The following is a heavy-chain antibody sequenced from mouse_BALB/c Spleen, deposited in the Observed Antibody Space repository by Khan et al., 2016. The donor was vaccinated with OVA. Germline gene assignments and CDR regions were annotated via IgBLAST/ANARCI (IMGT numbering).Heavy chain of an antibody. CDR2: INPSTDYT. V-gene: IGHV1-7*01. J-gene: IGHJ2*01. D-gene: IGHD1-1*01. Sequence: QVQLQQSGAELAKPGASVRMSCKAAGYTFPNYWMHWVKQGPGQGLEWIGYINPSTDYTEYKQKFKDKATLTADKSSSPAYMQLSSMTSEDSAVSYSTRFGYSDGSTFDYWGQGTTLTVSS. CDR3: TRFGYSDGSTFDY. CDR1: GYTFPNYW.